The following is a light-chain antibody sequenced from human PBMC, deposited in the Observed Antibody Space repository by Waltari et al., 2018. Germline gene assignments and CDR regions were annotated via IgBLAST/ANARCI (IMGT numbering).Light chain of an antibody. CDR3: QSYDGINWM. J-gene: IGLJ3*02. V-gene: IGLV6-57*03. Sequence: NFMLTQPHSVSASPGKTVTISCTRSRGSIASNYVQWFQQRPGSAPTTVIYEDYQRPSGVPDRFSGSIDSSSNSASLTISGLKTEDEADYYCQSYDGINWMFGGGTKLTVL. CDR2: EDY. CDR1: RGSIASNY.